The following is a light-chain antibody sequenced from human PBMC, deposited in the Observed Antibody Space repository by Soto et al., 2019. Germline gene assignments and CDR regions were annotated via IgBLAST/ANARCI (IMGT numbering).Light chain of an antibody. V-gene: IGLV2-8*01. CDR2: EVT. Sequence: QSALTQPPSASGSPGQSVTISCTGTSSDVGGYNFVSWYQHHPGKAPKLMIYEVTKRPSGVPDRFSGSKSGSTASLTVSGLQAEDEADYYCTSFAGINIPVVFGGGTKLTVL. CDR1: SSDVGGYNF. J-gene: IGLJ2*01. CDR3: TSFAGINIPVV.